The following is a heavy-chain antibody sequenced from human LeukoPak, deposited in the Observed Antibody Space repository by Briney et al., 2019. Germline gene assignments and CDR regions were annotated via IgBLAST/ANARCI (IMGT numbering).Heavy chain of an antibody. CDR3: ARLGGYSYGSSYYFDY. V-gene: IGHV4-30-4*01. CDR2: IYYSGST. J-gene: IGHJ4*02. Sequence: SETLSLTCTVSGGSISSGDCYWSWIRQPPGKGLEWIGYIYYSGSTYYNPSLMSRVTISVDTSKNQFSLRLSSVTAADTAVYYCARLGGYSYGSSYYFDYWGQGTLVTVSS. D-gene: IGHD5-18*01. CDR1: GGSISSGDCY.